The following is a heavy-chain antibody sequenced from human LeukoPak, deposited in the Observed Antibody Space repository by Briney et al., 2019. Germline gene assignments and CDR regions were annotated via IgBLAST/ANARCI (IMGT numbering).Heavy chain of an antibody. V-gene: IGHV1-2*02. CDR1: GYTFTDYF. J-gene: IGHJ5*01. Sequence: ASVKVSCKASGYTFTDYFIHWVRQAPGQGLKWMGWINPNIGDASYAQKFQDRDTMTRDRSINTAYMELSRLTSDDTAVYYCARMALDGGDSIGFDSWGQGTLVTVSS. CDR3: ARMALDGGDSIGFDS. CDR2: INPNIGDA. D-gene: IGHD2-21*02.